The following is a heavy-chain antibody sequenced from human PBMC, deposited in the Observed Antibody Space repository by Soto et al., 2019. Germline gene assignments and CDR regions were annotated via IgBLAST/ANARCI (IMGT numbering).Heavy chain of an antibody. Sequence: SETLSLTCTVSGASISSSYWSWIRQSPERGLEWIAYVYHTGATNYNPSLKSRVTISLDTSKGQFSLNLTSLTTADTAVYFCARGGNRYSNVASGVGGFDFWRQGSLVTVSS. CDR3: ARGGNRYSNVASGVGGFDF. J-gene: IGHJ4*02. D-gene: IGHD5-12*01. CDR1: GASISSSY. V-gene: IGHV4-59*01. CDR2: VYHTGAT.